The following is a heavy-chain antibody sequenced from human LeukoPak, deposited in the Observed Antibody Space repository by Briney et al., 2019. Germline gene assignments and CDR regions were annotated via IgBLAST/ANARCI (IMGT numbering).Heavy chain of an antibody. Sequence: GGSLRLSCAASGLTFSNYAMDWVRQAPGKGLEWVAVLSSDGSKKYYTDSVKGRFTISRDKSNNTLYLQMNSLRPEDTAVYYCVRGGGRGAFDIWGQGTRVTVSS. CDR1: GLTFSNYA. CDR2: LSSDGSKK. CDR3: VRGGGRGAFDI. V-gene: IGHV3-30*04. D-gene: IGHD3-16*01. J-gene: IGHJ3*02.